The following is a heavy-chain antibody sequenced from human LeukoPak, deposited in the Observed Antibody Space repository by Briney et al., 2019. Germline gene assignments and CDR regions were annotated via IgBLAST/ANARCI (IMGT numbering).Heavy chain of an antibody. Sequence: PSETLSLTCTVSGGSISSSSYYWGWIRQPPGKGLEWIGSIYYSGSTYYNPSLKSRVTISVDTSKNQFSLKLSSVTAADTAVYYCARLSYSSVARYSSSWYAFDYWGQGTLVTVSS. V-gene: IGHV4-39*07. CDR2: IYYSGST. CDR1: GGSISSSSYY. J-gene: IGHJ4*02. D-gene: IGHD6-13*01. CDR3: ARLSYSSVARYSSSWYAFDY.